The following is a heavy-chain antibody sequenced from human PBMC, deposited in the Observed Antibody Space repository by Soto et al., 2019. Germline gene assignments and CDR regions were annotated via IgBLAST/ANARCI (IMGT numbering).Heavy chain of an antibody. V-gene: IGHV4-59*01. Sequence: WTWLRQPPVKGLEWIGHIYYIGTTHYSPSLKSRVTISSDTSKNQFSPRLPSVTAADTAVYYCARSGSKYGADAFDTWGQGTVVTVSS. CDR2: IYYIGTT. D-gene: IGHD5-18*01. J-gene: IGHJ3*02. CDR3: ARSGSKYGADAFDT.